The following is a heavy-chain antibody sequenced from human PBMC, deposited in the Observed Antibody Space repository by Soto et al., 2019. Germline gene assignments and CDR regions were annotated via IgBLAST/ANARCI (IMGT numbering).Heavy chain of an antibody. CDR2: MNSDGSTT. J-gene: IGHJ4*02. V-gene: IGHV3-74*01. CDR1: GGTFANHW. Sequence: GGSLRLSWAVSGGTFANHWMHWVRQAPGKGLEWVSRMNSDGSTTDYADSVKGRVTVSRDNAKNTLYLQMNSLRAEDTAVYYCATAEVDYWGPGTLVTVSS. CDR3: ATAEVDY.